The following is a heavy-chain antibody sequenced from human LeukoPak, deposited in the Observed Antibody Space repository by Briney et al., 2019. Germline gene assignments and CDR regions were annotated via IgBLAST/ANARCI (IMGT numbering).Heavy chain of an antibody. J-gene: IGHJ4*02. CDR3: ARKRYDDPYFFDY. V-gene: IGHV4-30-4*01. CDR2: IYYSGTT. CDR1: GGSISSGDYY. D-gene: IGHD3-16*01. Sequence: SQTLSLTCTVSGGSISSGDYYWSWIRQPPGKGLEWIGYIYYSGTTYYNPSLKSRVTISVDTSKNQFSLKLNSVTAADTAVYYCARKRYDDPYFFDYWGQGTLVTVS.